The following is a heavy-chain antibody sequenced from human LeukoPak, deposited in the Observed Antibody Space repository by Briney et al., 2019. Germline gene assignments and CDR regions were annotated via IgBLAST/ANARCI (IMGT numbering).Heavy chain of an antibody. CDR1: GFTFSSSG. Sequence: GGSLRLSCAASGFTFSSSGMSWVRQAPGKGLDWVSDISSKGDTTYYAESVKGRFTISRDNAKNSLYLQMNSLRAEDTAVYYCARANDMEAAFDIWGQGTMVTVSS. D-gene: IGHD3-9*01. CDR2: ISSKGDTT. V-gene: IGHV3-48*04. J-gene: IGHJ3*02. CDR3: ARANDMEAAFDI.